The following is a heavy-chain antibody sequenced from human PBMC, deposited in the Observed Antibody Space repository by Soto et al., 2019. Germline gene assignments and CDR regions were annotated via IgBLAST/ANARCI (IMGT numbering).Heavy chain of an antibody. V-gene: IGHV3-11*01. J-gene: IGHJ6*02. Sequence: QVQLVESGGGLVKPGGSLRLSCAASGFTFSAYYMSWIRQAPGKGLEWVSYISSSGSTIYYADSVKGRFTISRDNAKNSLYLQMNSLRAEDTAVYYCARKSGYDLGRDEYYYYGMDVWGRGTTVTVCS. CDR2: ISSSGSTI. CDR1: GFTFSAYY. CDR3: ARKSGYDLGRDEYYYYGMDV. D-gene: IGHD5-12*01.